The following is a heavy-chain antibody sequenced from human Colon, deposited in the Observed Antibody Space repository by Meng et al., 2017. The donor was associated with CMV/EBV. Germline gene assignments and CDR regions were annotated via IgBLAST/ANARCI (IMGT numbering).Heavy chain of an antibody. Sequence: GGSLRLSCAASGFSFSFFWMSWVRQAPGKGLEWAANINQDGSKRFYVDSVKGRFTISRDNAKNSLYLQMSSLRAEDTAVYYCARNDFWSGYYPALSDYWGQGTLVTVSS. V-gene: IGHV3-7*01. CDR3: ARNDFWSGYYPALSDY. J-gene: IGHJ4*02. D-gene: IGHD3-3*01. CDR2: INQDGSKR. CDR1: GFSFSFFW.